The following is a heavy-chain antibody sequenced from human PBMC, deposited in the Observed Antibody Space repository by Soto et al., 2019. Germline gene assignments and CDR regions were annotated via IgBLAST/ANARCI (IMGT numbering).Heavy chain of an antibody. CDR2: IYYSGST. CDR3: ARHLYDSSGYYYPLYYYYGMDV. D-gene: IGHD3-22*01. CDR1: GGSISSSSYY. Sequence: QLQLQESGPGLVKPSETLSLTCTVSGGSISSSSYYWGWIRQPPGKGLEWIGSIYYSGSTYYNPSLKSRVTISVDTSKNQFSLKLSSVTAADTAVYYCARHLYDSSGYYYPLYYYYGMDVWGQGTTVTVSS. V-gene: IGHV4-39*01. J-gene: IGHJ6*02.